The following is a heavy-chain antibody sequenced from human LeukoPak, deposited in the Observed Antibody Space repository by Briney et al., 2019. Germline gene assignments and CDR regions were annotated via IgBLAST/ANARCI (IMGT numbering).Heavy chain of an antibody. V-gene: IGHV4-30-2*01. J-gene: IGHJ4*02. CDR2: IYHSGST. D-gene: IGHD2-15*01. CDR3: ARGSCSGGSCFYFDY. CDR1: GGSISSGGYS. Sequence: SETLSLTCAVSGGSISSGGYSWSWIRQPPGKDLEWIGYIYHSGSTYYNPSLKSRVTISVDRSKNQFSLKLSSVTAADTAVYYCARGSCSGGSCFYFDYWGQGTLVTVSS.